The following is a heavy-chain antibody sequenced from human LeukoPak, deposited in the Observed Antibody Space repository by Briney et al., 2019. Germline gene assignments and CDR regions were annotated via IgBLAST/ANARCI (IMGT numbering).Heavy chain of an antibody. CDR2: INHSGST. V-gene: IGHV4-34*01. D-gene: IGHD6-6*01. CDR1: GGSFSGYY. J-gene: IGHJ4*02. Sequence: PSETLSLTCAVYGGSFSGYYWSWIRQPPGKGLEWIGEINHSGSTNYNPSLKSRVTISVDTSKNQFSMKLSSETAADTAVYYCARGRRSARPPPLDYWGQGTLVTVSS. CDR3: ARGRRSARPPPLDY.